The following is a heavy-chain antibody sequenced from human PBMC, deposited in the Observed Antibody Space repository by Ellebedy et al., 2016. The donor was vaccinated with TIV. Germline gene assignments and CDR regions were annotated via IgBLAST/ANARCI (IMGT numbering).Heavy chain of an antibody. J-gene: IGHJ4*02. CDR2: IIHSGST. CDR3: ARVPPLRYFDL. V-gene: IGHV4-4*02. D-gene: IGHD3-9*01. Sequence: SETLSLTCSVSGDSISSTHWWSWVRQPPGKGLEWIGEIIHSGSTYYNPPLKSRVTISVDNPKNQFSLKLSSVTAADTAVYYCARVPPLRYFDLWGQGTLVTVSS. CDR1: GDSISSTHW.